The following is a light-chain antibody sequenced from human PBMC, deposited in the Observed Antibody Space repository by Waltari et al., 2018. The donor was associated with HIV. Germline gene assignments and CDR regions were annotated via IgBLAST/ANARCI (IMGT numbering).Light chain of an antibody. CDR1: SSYVGGYKY. CDR2: DVS. V-gene: IGLV2-14*03. Sequence: SALTQPASVSGSPGQSITISCTGTSSYVGGYKYVSWYQQHTGKAPKLTIYDVSNRPSWVSNRFSGSKSGNTAFLTISWLQAEDEADYYCSSYTSSSTLWVFGGGTKLTVL. J-gene: IGLJ3*02. CDR3: SSYTSSSTLWV.